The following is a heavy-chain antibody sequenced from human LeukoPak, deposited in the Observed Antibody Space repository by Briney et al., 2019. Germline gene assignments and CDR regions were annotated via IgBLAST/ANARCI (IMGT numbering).Heavy chain of an antibody. Sequence: SETLSLTCTVSGGSISSYYWSWIRQPPGKGLEWIGYIYYSGSTYYNPSLKSRVTISVDTSKNQFSLKLSSVTAADTAVYYCARHSGYVGYWGQRTLVTVSS. CDR3: ARHSGYVGY. CDR2: IYYSGST. V-gene: IGHV4-59*04. CDR1: GGSISSYY. J-gene: IGHJ4*02. D-gene: IGHD5-12*01.